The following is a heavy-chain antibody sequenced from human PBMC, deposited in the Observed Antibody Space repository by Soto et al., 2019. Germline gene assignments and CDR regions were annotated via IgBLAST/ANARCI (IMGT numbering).Heavy chain of an antibody. CDR3: ATGILGFYLDS. J-gene: IGHJ4*02. V-gene: IGHV5-51*01. CDR1: GYRFTYYW. CDR2: IYPADSDT. Sequence: SLKIGCNASGYRFTYYWIGCVCQRPGKGLEWMGFIYPADSDTRYSPSSQGQVTFSVDTSTATAFLQWNSLKASDTAMYFCATGILGFYLDSWGQGSLVTVT.